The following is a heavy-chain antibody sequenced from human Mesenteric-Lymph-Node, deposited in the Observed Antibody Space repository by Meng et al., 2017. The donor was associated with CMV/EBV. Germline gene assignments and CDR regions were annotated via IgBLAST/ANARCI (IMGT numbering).Heavy chain of an antibody. V-gene: IGHV3-48*01. CDR1: GFTLSEYT. J-gene: IGHJ4*02. CDR3: ARDRITGITSHDY. D-gene: IGHD1-7*01. CDR2: ISSSGTNI. Sequence: GGSLRLSCAISGFTLSEYTMTWVRQAPGKGLESVSHISSSGTNIYYADSVKGRFTISRDNSKNTLYLQMNSLRAEDTAVYYCARDRITGITSHDYWGQGTLVTVSS.